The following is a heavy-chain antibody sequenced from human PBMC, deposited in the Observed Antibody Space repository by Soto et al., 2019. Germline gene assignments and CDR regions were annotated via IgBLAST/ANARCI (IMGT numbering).Heavy chain of an antibody. CDR1: GFSLSSSGMC. CDR3: ARTPGGYDILTGYYYYYGMDV. J-gene: IGHJ6*02. CDR2: TDWDDDK. D-gene: IGHD3-9*01. V-gene: IGHV2-70*11. Sequence: FGATLVNPTQTLTLACTFSGFSLSSSGMCVSWIRQPPGKALEWLARTDWDDDKYYSTSLKTRLTISKDTSKNQVVLTMTNMDPVDTATYYCARTPGGYDILTGYYYYYGMDVWGQGTTVTVSS.